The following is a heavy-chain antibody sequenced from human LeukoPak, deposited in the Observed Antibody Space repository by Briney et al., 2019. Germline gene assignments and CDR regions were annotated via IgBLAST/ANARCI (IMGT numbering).Heavy chain of an antibody. CDR1: GYTFTGYH. CDR2: INPNTGGT. Sequence: ASVKVSCKASGYTFTGYHLHWIRQAPGQGPEWMGRINPNTGGTNYAQKFQGWVTMTRDTSIGTAYLDLGNLKSDDTAVYYCARDAGIWFGEANYGVDVWGKGTTVTVSS. D-gene: IGHD3-10*01. J-gene: IGHJ6*04. V-gene: IGHV1-2*04. CDR3: ARDAGIWFGEANYGVDV.